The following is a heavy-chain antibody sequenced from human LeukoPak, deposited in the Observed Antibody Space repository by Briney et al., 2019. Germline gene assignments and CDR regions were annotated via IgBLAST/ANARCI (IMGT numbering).Heavy chain of an antibody. D-gene: IGHD4-17*01. J-gene: IGHJ4*02. V-gene: IGHV6-1*01. CDR2: TYYRSKWYN. CDR3: ARSGPKDDYGDYFDY. CDR1: GDSVSSNSAA. Sequence: SQTLSLTCAISGDSVSSNSAAWNWIRQSPSRGLEWLGRTYYRSKWYNDYAVSVKSRITINPDTSKNQCSLQLNSVTPEDTAVYYCARSGPKDDYGDYFDYWGQGTLVTVSS.